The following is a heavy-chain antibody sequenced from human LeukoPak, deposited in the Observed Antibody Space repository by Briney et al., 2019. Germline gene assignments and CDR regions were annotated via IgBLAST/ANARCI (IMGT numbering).Heavy chain of an antibody. CDR1: GGTFSSYA. CDR3: AREYSSSWYGAGYFDY. V-gene: IGHV1-69*01. J-gene: IGHJ4*02. CDR2: IIPIFGTA. Sequence: SVKVSCKASGGTFSSYAISWVRQAPGQGLEWMGGIIPIFGTANYAQKFQGRVTITADESTSTAHMELSSLRSEDTAVYYCAREYSSSWYGAGYFDYWGQGTLVTASS. D-gene: IGHD6-13*01.